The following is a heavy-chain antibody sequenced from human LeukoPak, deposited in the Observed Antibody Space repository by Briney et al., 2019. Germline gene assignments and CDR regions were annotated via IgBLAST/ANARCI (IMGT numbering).Heavy chain of an antibody. J-gene: IGHJ4*02. CDR1: GFTFKNYA. V-gene: IGHV3-23*01. D-gene: IGHD3-9*01. CDR2: ISSSDDNR. Sequence: GGSLRLSCAASGFTFKNYAMSWVRQAPGKGLEWVSVISSSDDNRYYTDSVKGRFTISRDNSKSTLYLQMNSLRAEDTAVYYCAKEKCSTILSGYCPFDYWGQGILVTVSS. CDR3: AKEKCSTILSGYCPFDY.